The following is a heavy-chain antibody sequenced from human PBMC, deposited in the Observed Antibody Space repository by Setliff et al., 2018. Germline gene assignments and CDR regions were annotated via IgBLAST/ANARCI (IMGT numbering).Heavy chain of an antibody. Sequence: ASVKVSCKASGYTFTSYGISWVRQAPGQGLGWMGWINSYNGNTNYARKFQGRVTMTTDTSTSTAHMELRSLTSDDTAVYYCASEYGYSSSMDVWGNGTTVTVSS. J-gene: IGHJ6*04. CDR3: ASEYGYSSSMDV. CDR1: GYTFTSYG. D-gene: IGHD4-4*01. CDR2: INSYNGNT. V-gene: IGHV1-18*01.